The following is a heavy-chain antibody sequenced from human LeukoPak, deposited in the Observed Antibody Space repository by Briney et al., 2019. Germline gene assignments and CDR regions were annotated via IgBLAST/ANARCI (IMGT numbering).Heavy chain of an antibody. CDR3: ARWAGHCSSTSCYERPFDY. CDR1: GGTDSNYT. D-gene: IGHD2-2*01. CDR2: IIPIFSAT. V-gene: IGHV1-69*13. J-gene: IGHJ4*02. Sequence: SVKVSCKPSGGTDSNYTVSSLREGPGQGLEWRGGIIPIFSATNYAQKFQGRLTISADDSTSTAYMELSSLRSEDTAVYYCARWAGHCSSTSCYERPFDYWGQGTLVTVSS.